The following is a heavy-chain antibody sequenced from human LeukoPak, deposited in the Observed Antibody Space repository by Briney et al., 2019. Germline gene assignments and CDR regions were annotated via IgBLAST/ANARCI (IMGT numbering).Heavy chain of an antibody. Sequence: ASVKVSCKASGYTFTGYYMPWVRQAPGQGLEWMGWINPNSGGTNYAQKFQGRVTMTRDTSISTAYMELSRLRSDDTAVYYCARGGFYYDSSGYSNLVYWGQGTLVTVSS. CDR2: INPNSGGT. D-gene: IGHD3-22*01. V-gene: IGHV1-2*02. CDR3: ARGGFYYDSSGYSNLVY. J-gene: IGHJ4*02. CDR1: GYTFTGYY.